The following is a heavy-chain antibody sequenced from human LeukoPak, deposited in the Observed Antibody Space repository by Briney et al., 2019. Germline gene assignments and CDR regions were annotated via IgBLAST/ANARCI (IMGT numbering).Heavy chain of an antibody. J-gene: IGHJ4*02. V-gene: IGHV3-30*07. CDR3: ARPAGSNWYYFGY. D-gene: IGHD6-13*01. Sequence: GGSLRLSCAASGFTFSSYAMHWVRQAPGKGLEWVAVISYDGSNKYYADSAKGRFTNSRDNAKNSLYLQMNSLRVEDTAVYYCARPAGSNWYYFGYWGQGALVTVSS. CDR2: ISYDGSNK. CDR1: GFTFSSYA.